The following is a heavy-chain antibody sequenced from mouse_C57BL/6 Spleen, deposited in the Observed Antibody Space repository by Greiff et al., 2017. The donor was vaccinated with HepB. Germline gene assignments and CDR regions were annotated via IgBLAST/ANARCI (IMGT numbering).Heavy chain of an antibody. Sequence: EVQVVESGGGLVKPGGSLKLSCAASGFTFSSYTMSWVRQTPEKRLEWVATISGGGGNTYYPDSVKGRFTISRDNAKNTLYLQMSSLRSEDTALYYCARRYGSSAFAYWGQRTLVTVSA. V-gene: IGHV5-9*01. CDR2: ISGGGGNT. CDR1: GFTFSSYT. D-gene: IGHD1-1*01. CDR3: ARRYGSSAFAY. J-gene: IGHJ3*01.